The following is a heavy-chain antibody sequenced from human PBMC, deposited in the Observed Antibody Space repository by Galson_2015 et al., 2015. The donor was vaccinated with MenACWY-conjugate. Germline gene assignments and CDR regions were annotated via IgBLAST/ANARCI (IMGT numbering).Heavy chain of an antibody. CDR3: ARSYVPGSDRKNYYMDV. CDR2: VNSDGSGT. Sequence: SLRLSCAASGFTFSSYWMRWVRQAPGKGLAWVSRVNSDGSGTGYADSVKGRFTVSRDNAKDMLFLQMNSLKVEDTAVYYCARSYVPGSDRKNYYMDVWGRGTTVTVSS. D-gene: IGHD3-16*01. V-gene: IGHV3-74*01. J-gene: IGHJ6*03. CDR1: GFTFSSYW.